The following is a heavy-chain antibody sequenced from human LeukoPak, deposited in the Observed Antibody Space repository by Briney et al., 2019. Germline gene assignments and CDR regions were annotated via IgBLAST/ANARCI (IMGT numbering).Heavy chain of an antibody. J-gene: IGHJ3*02. CDR3: ATAPGSYYSDAFDI. V-gene: IGHV1-24*01. Sequence: ASVKVSCKVSGYTLTELSMHWVRQAPGKGLEWMGGFDPEDGETIYAQKFQGRVTMTEDTSTDTAYMELSSLRSEDTAVYYCATAPGSYYSDAFDIWGQGTVVTVSS. D-gene: IGHD3-10*01. CDR1: GYTLTELS. CDR2: FDPEDGET.